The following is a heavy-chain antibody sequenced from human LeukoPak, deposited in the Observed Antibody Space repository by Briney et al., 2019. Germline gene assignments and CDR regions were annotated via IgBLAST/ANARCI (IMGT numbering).Heavy chain of an antibody. V-gene: IGHV3-74*01. J-gene: IGHJ5*02. CDR2: VNGDGSST. CDR1: GFAFNTYW. D-gene: IGHD5-18*01. Sequence: GGSLRLSCAASGFAFNTYWMHWVRQAPGTGLVWVSRVNGDGSSTSYADFVKGRFTISRDNAKNTLYLQMNSLRAEETAIYYCARDKGYSIDQWGQGTLVTVSS. CDR3: ARDKGYSIDQ.